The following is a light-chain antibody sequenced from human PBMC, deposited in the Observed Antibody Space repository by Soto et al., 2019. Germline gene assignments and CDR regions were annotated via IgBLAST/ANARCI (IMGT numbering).Light chain of an antibody. Sequence: QSALTQPASVSGSPGQSISVSCTGTSSDVGKYKFVSWYQQHPGKAPKLLIYEGTKRPSGVSNRFSGSKSGNTASLTISGLQAEDEADYYCSSYTGGSTSYVFGTGTKVTVL. V-gene: IGLV2-14*02. CDR1: SSDVGKYKF. CDR3: SSYTGGSTSYV. J-gene: IGLJ1*01. CDR2: EGT.